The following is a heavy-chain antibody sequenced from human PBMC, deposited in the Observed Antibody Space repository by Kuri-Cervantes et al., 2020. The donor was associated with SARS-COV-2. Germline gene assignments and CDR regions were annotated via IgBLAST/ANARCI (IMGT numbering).Heavy chain of an antibody. Sequence: GESLKISCAASGMIFSRYWMSWVRQAPGKGLEWVANIKQDGSEKYYVDSVKGRFTISRDNAKNSLYMQMNSPRAEDTAVYYCARDVSALDVWGKGTTVTVSS. V-gene: IGHV3-7*01. CDR3: ARDVSALDV. CDR1: GMIFSRYW. D-gene: IGHD5/OR15-5a*01. CDR2: IKQDGSEK. J-gene: IGHJ6*04.